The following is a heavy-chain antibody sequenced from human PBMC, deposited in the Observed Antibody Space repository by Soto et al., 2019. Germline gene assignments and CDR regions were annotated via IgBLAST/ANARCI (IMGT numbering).Heavy chain of an antibody. J-gene: IGHJ6*02. V-gene: IGHV4-4*02. CDR1: GVSISSSNW. CDR2: IYHSGST. CDR3: ASVGGDGYYYYGMDV. Sequence: PSETLSLTCAVSGVSISSSNWWNWVRQPPGKGLEWIGEIYHSGSTSHNPSLKSRITISVDKSKNQFSLRLSSVTAADTAMYYCASVGGDGYYYYGMDVWGQGTTVTVS. D-gene: IGHD3-10*01.